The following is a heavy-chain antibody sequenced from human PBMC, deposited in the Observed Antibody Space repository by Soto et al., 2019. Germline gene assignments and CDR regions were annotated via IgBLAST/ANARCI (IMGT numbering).Heavy chain of an antibody. D-gene: IGHD4-17*01. CDR2: IYSGGST. CDR1: GFTVSSNY. J-gene: IGHJ6*02. V-gene: IGHV3-53*01. Sequence: PGGSLRLSCAASGFTVSSNYMSWVRQAPGKGLEWVSVIYSGGSTYYADSVKGRFTISRDNSKNTLYLQMNSLRAEDTAVYYCARAQDGDYPYYGMDVWGQGTTVTVSS. CDR3: ARAQDGDYPYYGMDV.